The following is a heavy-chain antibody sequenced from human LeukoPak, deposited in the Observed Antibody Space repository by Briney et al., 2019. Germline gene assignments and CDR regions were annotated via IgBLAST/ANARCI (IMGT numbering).Heavy chain of an antibody. CDR2: ISGPAGSW. V-gene: IGHV3-23*01. Sequence: GGSLRLSCEASGFTFSSYAMSWVRQAPGKGLEWVAAISGPAGSWDYADSVKGRFTVSRDNSKNTLFLQMNSLRAEDTAVYYCAKGSEADYWGQGTLVTVSS. CDR1: GFTFSSYA. CDR3: AKGSEADY. J-gene: IGHJ4*02.